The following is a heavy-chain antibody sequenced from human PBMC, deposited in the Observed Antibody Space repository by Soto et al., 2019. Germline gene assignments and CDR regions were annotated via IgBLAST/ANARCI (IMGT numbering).Heavy chain of an antibody. CDR2: INAGNGNT. CDR3: AREVWLQSGFDP. J-gene: IGHJ5*02. Sequence: QVQLVQSGAEVKKPGASVKVSCKASGYTFTSYAMHWVRQASGQRLEWMGWINAGNGNTKYSQKFQGRVTITRDTSASTAYMELSSLRSEDTAVYYCAREVWLQSGFDPWGQGTLVTVSS. V-gene: IGHV1-3*01. CDR1: GYTFTSYA. D-gene: IGHD4-4*01.